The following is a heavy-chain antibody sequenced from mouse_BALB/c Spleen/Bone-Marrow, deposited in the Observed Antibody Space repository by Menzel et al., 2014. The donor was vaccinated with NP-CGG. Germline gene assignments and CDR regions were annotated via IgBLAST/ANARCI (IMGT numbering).Heavy chain of an antibody. D-gene: IGHD3-2*02. CDR3: ARGYPSDY. J-gene: IGHJ2*01. V-gene: IGHV1-87*01. CDR1: GYTFTSYW. CDR2: IYPGDGDT. Sequence: QVTLKVCGAELARPGASVKLSCKASGYTFTSYWMQWVKQRPGQGLEWIGAIYPGDGDTRYTQKFKGKATLTADKSSSTAYMQLSSLASEDSAVYYCARGYPSDYWGQGTTLTVSS.